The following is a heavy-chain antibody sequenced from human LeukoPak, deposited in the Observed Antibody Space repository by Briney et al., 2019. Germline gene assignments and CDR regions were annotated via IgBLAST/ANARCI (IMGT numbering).Heavy chain of an antibody. CDR2: ISTSGGTT. CDR3: AIMHRYYDGSGYWVQ. V-gene: IGHV3-23*01. D-gene: IGHD3-22*01. J-gene: IGHJ4*02. CDR1: GFTFSSHA. Sequence: PGGSLKLSCAASGFTFSSHAMSWVRQAPGKGLEWVSGISTSGGTTSYADSVKGRFTISRDNPRNRLYMQMNSLRGEDTAVYYCAIMHRYYDGSGYWVQWGQGTLVTVSS.